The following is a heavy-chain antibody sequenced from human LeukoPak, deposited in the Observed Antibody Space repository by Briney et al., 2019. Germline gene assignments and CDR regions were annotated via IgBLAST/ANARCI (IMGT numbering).Heavy chain of an antibody. Sequence: GGSLRLSCEASGFTFSSYGMQWVRQAPGKGLEWVAYIHHDGRNKYYADSVKGRFTISRDNSKNTLYLQMSSLRAEDTAVYYCAKPTDGGPAAAGLDYWAQGTLVTVSS. J-gene: IGHJ4*02. V-gene: IGHV3-30*02. CDR3: AKPTDGGPAAAGLDY. CDR1: GFTFSSYG. D-gene: IGHD6-13*01. CDR2: IHHDGRNK.